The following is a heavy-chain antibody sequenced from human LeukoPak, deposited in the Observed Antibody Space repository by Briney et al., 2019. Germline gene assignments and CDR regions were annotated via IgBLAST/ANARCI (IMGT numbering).Heavy chain of an antibody. V-gene: IGHV4-39*01. D-gene: IGHD3-10*01. J-gene: IGHJ2*01. CDR2: IYYSGST. Sequence: SETLSLTCTVSGDSISSSGYYWGWIRQPPGKGLEWIGSIYYSGSTFYNPSLRSRVTISVDTSKNQFSLKLSSVTAADTAVYYCARLVIRGARYFDLWGRGTLVTVSS. CDR1: GDSISSSGYY. CDR3: ARLVIRGARYFDL.